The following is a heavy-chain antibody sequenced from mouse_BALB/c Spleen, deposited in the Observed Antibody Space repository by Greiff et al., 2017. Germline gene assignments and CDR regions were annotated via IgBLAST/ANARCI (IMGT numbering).Heavy chain of an antibody. CDR1: GYTFTSYV. CDR2: INPYNDGT. V-gene: IGHV1-14*01. D-gene: IGHD1-1*01. CDR3: ATGGSSYGFAY. Sequence: EVQLQQSGPELVKPGASVKMSCKASGYTFTSYVMHWVKQKPGQGLEWIGYINPYNDGTKYNEKFKGKATLTSDKSSSTAYMELSSLTSEDSAVYYCATGGSSYGFAYWGQGTLVTVSA. J-gene: IGHJ3*01.